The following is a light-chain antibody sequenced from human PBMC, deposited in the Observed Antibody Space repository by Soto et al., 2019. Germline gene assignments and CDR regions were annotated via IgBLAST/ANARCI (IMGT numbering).Light chain of an antibody. V-gene: IGLV2-14*01. CDR3: SSYTTYDTVV. CDR2: EVS. CDR1: SSDVGGYNY. Sequence: QSVLTQPASVSGSPGQSITISCTGTSSDVGGYNYVSWYQQHPGKAPKLMIYEVSNRPSGVSNRFSGSRSGNTASLTISGLQAEDEAHYYCSSYTTYDTVVFGGGTKVTVL. J-gene: IGLJ3*02.